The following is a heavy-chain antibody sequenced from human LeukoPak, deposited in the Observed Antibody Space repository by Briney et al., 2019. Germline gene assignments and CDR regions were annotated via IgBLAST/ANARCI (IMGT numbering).Heavy chain of an antibody. CDR2: ICGSSTYI. D-gene: IGHD2-2*01. Sequence: PGGSLRLSCAASGFTFSSYSMNGVRQAPGKGLEWVSYICGSSTYIYYADSVKGRFTICRDNAKKSLYLQMNSLRAEDTAVYYCARLGVVVPAVRGYFDDWGQGTLVTVSS. CDR1: GFTFSSYS. J-gene: IGHJ4*02. V-gene: IGHV3-21*01. CDR3: ARLGVVVPAVRGYFDD.